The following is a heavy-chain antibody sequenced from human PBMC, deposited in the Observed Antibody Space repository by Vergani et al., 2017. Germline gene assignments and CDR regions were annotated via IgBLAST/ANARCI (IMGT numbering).Heavy chain of an antibody. D-gene: IGHD6-19*01. CDR1: GYTFTSYG. Sequence: QVQLVQSGAEVKQPGSSVKVSCKASGYTFTSYGISWVRQAPGQGLEWMGWISSYNGNTNYAQKLQGRVTMTTDTSTSTAYMELRSLRSDDTAVYYCARDPVAVAGRLPYYYGMDVWGQGTTVTVSS. J-gene: IGHJ6*02. V-gene: IGHV1-18*01. CDR2: ISSYNGNT. CDR3: ARDPVAVAGRLPYYYGMDV.